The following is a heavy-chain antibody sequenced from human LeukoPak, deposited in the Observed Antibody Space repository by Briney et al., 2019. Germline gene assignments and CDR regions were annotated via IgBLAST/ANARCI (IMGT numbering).Heavy chain of an antibody. CDR1: GFTVSSNY. CDR3: ARTRGYSGYEARYYYYGMDV. CDR2: IYSGGST. Sequence: GGSLRLSCAASGFTVSSNYMSWVRQAPGKGLEWVSVIYSGGSTYYADSVKGRFTISRDNSKNTLYLQMNSLRAEDTAVYYCARTRGYSGYEARYYYYGMDVWGQGTTVSVS. V-gene: IGHV3-53*01. D-gene: IGHD5-12*01. J-gene: IGHJ6*02.